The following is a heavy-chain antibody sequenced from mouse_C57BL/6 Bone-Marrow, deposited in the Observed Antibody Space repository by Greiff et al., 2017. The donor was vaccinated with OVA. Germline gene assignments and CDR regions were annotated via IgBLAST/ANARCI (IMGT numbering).Heavy chain of an antibody. CDR2: INPSNGGT. Sequence: VQLQQPGTELVKPGASVKLSCKASGYTFTSYWMHWVKQRPGQGLEWIGNINPSNGGTNYNEKFKSKATLTVDKSSSPAYMQLSRLTSEDSAVYYCARGGITRYFDVWGTGTTVTVSS. CDR1: GYTFTSYW. V-gene: IGHV1-53*01. CDR3: ARGGITRYFDV. J-gene: IGHJ1*03. D-gene: IGHD2-4*01.